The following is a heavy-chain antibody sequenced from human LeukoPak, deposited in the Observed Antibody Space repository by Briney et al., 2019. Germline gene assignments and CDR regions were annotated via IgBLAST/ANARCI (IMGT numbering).Heavy chain of an antibody. J-gene: IGHJ4*02. CDR3: AKRAVAAVAGSRFDY. V-gene: IGHV3-23*01. CDR1: GFTFSNYA. D-gene: IGHD6-19*01. Sequence: AGSLRLSCAASGFTFSNYAMSWVRQAPGKGLEWVSGISSSGGTTYYADSVKGRFTISRDKSKNTLCLQMNSLRAEDTAVYYCAKRAVAAVAGSRFDYWGQGTLVSVSS. CDR2: ISSSGGTT.